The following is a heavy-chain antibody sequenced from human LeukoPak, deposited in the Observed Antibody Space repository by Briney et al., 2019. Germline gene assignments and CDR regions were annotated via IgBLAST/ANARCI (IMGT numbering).Heavy chain of an antibody. Sequence: GGSLRLSCAASGIAFSVSFMAWVRQAPGKGVEWVAEISPDGSGSSYVDSVAGRFTISRDNSKNALYLQMNSLRVEETAVYYCARDFSYRQFDCWGLGTLVTVSS. CDR2: ISPDGSGS. V-gene: IGHV3-7*01. D-gene: IGHD2/OR15-2a*01. CDR1: GIAFSVSF. CDR3: ARDFSYRQFDC. J-gene: IGHJ4*02.